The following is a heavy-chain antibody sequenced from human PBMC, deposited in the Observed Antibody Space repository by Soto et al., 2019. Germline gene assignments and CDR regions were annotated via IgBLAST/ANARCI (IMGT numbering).Heavy chain of an antibody. D-gene: IGHD4-17*01. CDR1: GFTFSRDG. CDR2: ITDNGGST. J-gene: IGHJ4*02. V-gene: IGHV3-23*01. Sequence: GGSLRLSCAASGFTFSRDGMSWVRQAPEKGLEWVSLITDNGGSTYYADSVKGRFTISRDNTKNTLFLQMNGLRAEDTAVYYCAKERATTTAFDYWGQGALVTVSS. CDR3: AKERATTTAFDY.